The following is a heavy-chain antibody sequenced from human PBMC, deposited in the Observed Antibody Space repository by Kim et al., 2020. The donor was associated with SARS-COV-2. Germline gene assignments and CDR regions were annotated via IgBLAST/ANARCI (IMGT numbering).Heavy chain of an antibody. CDR2: ISWNSGSI. D-gene: IGHD1-1*01. Sequence: GGSLRLSCAASGFTFGDYAMHWVRQAPGKGLEWVSGISWNSGSIGYADSVKGRFTISRDNAKNSLYLQMNSLRAEDTALYYCAKAHGAAGTEEGYYFDYCGQGTLVTVSP. CDR1: GFTFGDYA. J-gene: IGHJ4*02. V-gene: IGHV3-9*01. CDR3: AKAHGAAGTEEGYYFDY.